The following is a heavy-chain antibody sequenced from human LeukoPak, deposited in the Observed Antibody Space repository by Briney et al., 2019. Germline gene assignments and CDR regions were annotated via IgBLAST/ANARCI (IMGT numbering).Heavy chain of an antibody. CDR3: TREARPDWFDP. V-gene: IGHV4-59*12. CDR1: GGYISSYY. D-gene: IGHD6-6*01. CDR2: IYYRGRT. Sequence: PSETLSLTCTVAGGYISSYYRSWIRQPPGRGLAWIGYIYYRGRTYYNPSLKSRVTISVDRSKNQFSLKLSSVAAADTAVYYCTREARPDWFDPWGQGTLVTVSS. J-gene: IGHJ5*02.